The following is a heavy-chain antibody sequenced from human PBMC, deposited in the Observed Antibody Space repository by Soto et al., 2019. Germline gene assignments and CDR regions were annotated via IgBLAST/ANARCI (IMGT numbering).Heavy chain of an antibody. D-gene: IGHD1-26*01. V-gene: IGHV1-18*04. CDR1: GYTFTSYG. Sequence: QVQLVQSGAEVKKPGASVKVSCKASGYTFTSYGISWVRQAPGQGLEWMGWISAYNGNTNYAQKLQSRVTMTRDTATSTAYMELRSLRSDDTAVYYCAREGGIVGATGDFAYWGQGTLVTVSS. CDR2: ISAYNGNT. J-gene: IGHJ4*02. CDR3: AREGGIVGATGDFAY.